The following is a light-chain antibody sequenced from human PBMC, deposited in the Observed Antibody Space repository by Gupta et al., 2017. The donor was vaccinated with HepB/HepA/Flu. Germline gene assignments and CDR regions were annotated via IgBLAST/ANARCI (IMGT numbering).Light chain of an antibody. CDR2: KDS. V-gene: IGLV3-25*03. J-gene: IGLJ2*01. CDR1: TLPKQY. CDR3: QSADSSRVV. Sequence: SYELTQPPSLSVSPGQTARIPCSGDTLPKQYAYWYQQKPGQAPVLVIYKDSERPSGIPERFSGSSSGTTVTLTISGVQAEDEADYYCQSADSSRVVFGGGTKLTVL.